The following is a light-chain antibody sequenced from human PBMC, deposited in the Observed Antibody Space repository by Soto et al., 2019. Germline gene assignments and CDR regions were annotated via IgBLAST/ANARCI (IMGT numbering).Light chain of an antibody. CDR3: QQTYTPLT. Sequence: DIQMTQSPSSLSASVGDRVTITCRASQSISGYLNWYQQKPGKAPKLLIYAASSLQSGVPSRFSGSGSGTDFTLTINSLQPEDFATYYCQQTYTPLTFGGGTKVDIK. CDR2: AAS. CDR1: QSISGY. V-gene: IGKV1-39*01. J-gene: IGKJ4*01.